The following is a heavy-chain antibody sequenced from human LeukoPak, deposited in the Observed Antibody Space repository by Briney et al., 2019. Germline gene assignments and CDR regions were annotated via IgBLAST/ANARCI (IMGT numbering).Heavy chain of an antibody. J-gene: IGHJ4*02. Sequence: GGSLRLSCADSGFTFSSFNMNWVRQAPGRGLEWVSSISSTSSLIWYADSLKGRFTISRDNAKNSLYLQMDSLRDEDTAVYYCARYNSGWNDYWGQGTLVTVSS. CDR3: ARYNSGWNDY. D-gene: IGHD6-19*01. CDR2: ISSTSSLI. V-gene: IGHV3-21*01. CDR1: GFTFSSFN.